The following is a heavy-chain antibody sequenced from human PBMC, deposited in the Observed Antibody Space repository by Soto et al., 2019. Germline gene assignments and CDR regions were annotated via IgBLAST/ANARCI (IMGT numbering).Heavy chain of an antibody. CDR1: GGSISSGGYY. J-gene: IGHJ5*02. V-gene: IGHV4-31*03. CDR3: ARAVVVVSNWFDP. Sequence: QVQLQESGPGLVKPSQTLSLTCTVSGGSISSGGYYWSWIRQHPGKGLEWIGYIYYSGSTYYNPSLKSRVTISVDKSKNQFSLKLSSVTAADTAVHYCARAVVVVSNWFDPWGQGTLVTVSS. CDR2: IYYSGST. D-gene: IGHD2-15*01.